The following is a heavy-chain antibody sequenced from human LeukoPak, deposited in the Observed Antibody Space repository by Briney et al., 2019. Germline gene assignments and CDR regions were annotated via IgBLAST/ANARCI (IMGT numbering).Heavy chain of an antibody. CDR2: ISGSGGST. V-gene: IGHV3-23*01. J-gene: IGHJ4*02. Sequence: GGSLRLSCAAPGFTFSSYAMSWVRQAPGKGLEWVSAISGSGGSTYYADSVKGRFTISRDNSKNTLYLQMNSLRAEDTAVYYCAKGFGYSSGWYPPDYWGQGTLVTVSS. CDR3: AKGFGYSSGWYPPDY. CDR1: GFTFSSYA. D-gene: IGHD6-19*01.